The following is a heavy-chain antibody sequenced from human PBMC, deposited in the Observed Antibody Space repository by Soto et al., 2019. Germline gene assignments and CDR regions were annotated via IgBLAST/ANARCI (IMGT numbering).Heavy chain of an antibody. J-gene: IGHJ4*02. Sequence: PSETLSLPCTFSGASISSGDYYWSWIRQPPGKGLEWIAYVYYTGGSYYNPSLKSRATISVDTSKNQFSLKVSSVTATDTAVYYCARDYRSGYDNWGQGILVTVSS. CDR3: ARDYRSGYDN. CDR1: GASISSGDYY. CDR2: VYYTGGS. V-gene: IGHV4-30-4*01. D-gene: IGHD6-19*01.